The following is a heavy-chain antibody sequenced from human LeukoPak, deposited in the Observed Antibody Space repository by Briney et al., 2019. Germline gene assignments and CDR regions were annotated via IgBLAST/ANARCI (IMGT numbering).Heavy chain of an antibody. CDR1: GGSISSSSYY. J-gene: IGHJ3*02. V-gene: IGHV4-39*07. CDR3: ARVIVGPPYFDTFDI. CDR2: IYYSGST. D-gene: IGHD1-26*01. Sequence: SETLSLTCTVSGGSISSSSYYWGWIRQPPGKGLEWIGNIYYSGSTYYNPSLKSRVTMSVDTSKNQFSLKLNSVTAADTAVYYCARVIVGPPYFDTFDIWGQGTMVTVSS.